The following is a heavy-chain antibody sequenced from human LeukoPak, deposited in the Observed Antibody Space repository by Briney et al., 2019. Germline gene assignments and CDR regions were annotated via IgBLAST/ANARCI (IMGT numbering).Heavy chain of an antibody. CDR2: INHSGST. CDR3: ARGPNIVVVVAALDAFDI. D-gene: IGHD2-15*01. Sequence: PSETLSPTCAVYGGSFSGYYWSWIRQPPGKGLEWIGEINHSGSTNYNPSLKSRVTISVDTSKNQFSLKLSSVTAADTAVYYCARGPNIVVVVAALDAFDIWGQGTMVTVSS. V-gene: IGHV4-34*01. CDR1: GGSFSGYY. J-gene: IGHJ3*02.